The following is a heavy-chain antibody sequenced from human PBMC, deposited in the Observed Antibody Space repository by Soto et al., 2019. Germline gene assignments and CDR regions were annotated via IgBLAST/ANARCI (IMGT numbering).Heavy chain of an antibody. Sequence: PGGSLRLACAASGFTFSNAWMNWVRQAPGKGLEWVSAISGSGGSTYYADSVKGRFTISRDNSKNTLYLQMNSLRAEDTAVYYCAKDRWWNDILTGAPYYYYGMDVWGQGTTVTVSS. V-gene: IGHV3-23*01. D-gene: IGHD3-9*01. J-gene: IGHJ6*02. CDR1: GFTFSNAW. CDR3: AKDRWWNDILTGAPYYYYGMDV. CDR2: ISGSGGST.